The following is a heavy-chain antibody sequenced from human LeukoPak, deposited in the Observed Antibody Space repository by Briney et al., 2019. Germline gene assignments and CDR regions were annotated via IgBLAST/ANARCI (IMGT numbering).Heavy chain of an antibody. CDR1: GFTFSSYS. D-gene: IGHD3-10*01. V-gene: IGHV3-21*01. CDR3: ASPYGSGSYYFDY. J-gene: IGHJ4*02. Sequence: GGSLRLSCAASGFTFSSYSMNWVRQAPGKGLEWVSSISSSSSYIYYADSVKGRFTISRDNAKNSLYLQINSLRAEDTAVYYCASPYGSGSYYFDYWGQGTLVTVSS. CDR2: ISSSSSYI.